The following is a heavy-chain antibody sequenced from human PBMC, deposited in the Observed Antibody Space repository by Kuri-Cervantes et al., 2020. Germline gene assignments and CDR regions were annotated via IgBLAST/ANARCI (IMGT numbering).Heavy chain of an antibody. V-gene: IGHV4-4*02. J-gene: IGHJ3*02. Sequence: GSLRLSCAVSGGSISSSNWWSWVRQPPGKGLEWIGEIYHSGSTNYNPSLKSRVTISVDKSKNQFSLELSSVTAADTAVYYCARDQIREIDAFDIWGQGTMVTVSS. CDR2: IYHSGST. CDR3: ARDQIREIDAFDI. D-gene: IGHD5-24*01. CDR1: GGSISSSNW.